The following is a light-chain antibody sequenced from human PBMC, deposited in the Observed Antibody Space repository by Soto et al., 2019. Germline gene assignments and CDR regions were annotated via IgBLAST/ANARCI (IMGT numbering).Light chain of an antibody. J-gene: IGKJ1*01. CDR1: QSVSSN. CDR2: GAS. CDR3: QQSNNWPPGT. Sequence: EIVMTQSPATLSVSPGERATLSSRASQSVSSNLAWYQQKPGQAPRLLIYGASTRATGIPARFSGSGSGTEFTLTISSLQSEDFAVYYCQQSNNWPPGTFGQGTKVEIK. V-gene: IGKV3-15*01.